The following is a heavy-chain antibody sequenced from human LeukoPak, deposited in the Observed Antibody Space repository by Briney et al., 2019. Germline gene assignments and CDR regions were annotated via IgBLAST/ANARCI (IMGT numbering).Heavy chain of an antibody. D-gene: IGHD6-13*01. CDR3: ARGVSYSSSWPDDAFDI. J-gene: IGHJ3*02. V-gene: IGHV1-2*02. CDR2: INPNSGGT. CDR1: GYTFTGYY. Sequence: GASVKVSCKASGYTFTGYYMHWVRQAPGQGLEWMGWINPNSGGTNYAQKFQGRVTMTRDTSISTAYMELSRLRSDDTAVYYCARGVSYSSSWPDDAFDIWGQGTMVTVSS.